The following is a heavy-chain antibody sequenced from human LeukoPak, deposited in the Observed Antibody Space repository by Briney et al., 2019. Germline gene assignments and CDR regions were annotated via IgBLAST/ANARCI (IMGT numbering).Heavy chain of an antibody. CDR2: INGDGSST. J-gene: IGHJ4*02. Sequence: PGGAPRISCAAPGFTFSSYWMDWVRPAPGKGVGWVSRINGDGSSTTYADSVKGRFTISRDNAKNTLYLQMNGLRAEDTAVYYCARDLVVTSGYWGQGTLVTVSS. CDR3: ARDLVVTSGY. D-gene: IGHD2-2*01. CDR1: GFTFSSYW. V-gene: IGHV3-74*01.